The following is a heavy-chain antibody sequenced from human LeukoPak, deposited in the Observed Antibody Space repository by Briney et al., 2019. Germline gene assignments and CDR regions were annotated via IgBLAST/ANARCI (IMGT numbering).Heavy chain of an antibody. J-gene: IGHJ4*02. D-gene: IGHD6-19*01. CDR2: IKQDGSEK. Sequence: GGSLRLSSAASGFTFSSYWMSWVRQAPGKGLEWVANIKQDGSEKYYVDSVKGRFTISRDNAKNSLYLQMNSLRAEDTAVYYCARDWWRVADTNKEEFDYWGQGTLVTVSS. V-gene: IGHV3-7*01. CDR1: GFTFSSYW. CDR3: ARDWWRVADTNKEEFDY.